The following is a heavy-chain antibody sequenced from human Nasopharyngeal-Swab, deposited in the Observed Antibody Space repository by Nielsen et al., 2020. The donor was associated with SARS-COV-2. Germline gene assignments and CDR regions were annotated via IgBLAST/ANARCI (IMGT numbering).Heavy chain of an antibody. Sequence: ASVKVSCKVSGYTLTELSMHWVRQAPGKGLEWMGGFDPEDGETIYAQKFQGRVTMTRDTSISTAYMELSRLRSDDTAVYYCARDDYGDYSVDYWGQGTLVTVSS. CDR1: GYTLTELS. CDR3: ARDDYGDYSVDY. J-gene: IGHJ4*02. D-gene: IGHD4-17*01. V-gene: IGHV1-24*01. CDR2: FDPEDGET.